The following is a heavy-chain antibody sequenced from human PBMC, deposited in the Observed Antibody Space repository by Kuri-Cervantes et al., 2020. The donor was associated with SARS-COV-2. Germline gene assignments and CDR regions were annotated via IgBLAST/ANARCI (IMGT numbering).Heavy chain of an antibody. V-gene: IGHV6-1*01. CDR1: GDSVSSNSAA. CDR2: TYYRSKWYN. Sequence: SQTLSLTCAISGDSVSSNSAAWNWIRQSPSRGLEWLGRTYYRSKWYNDYAVSVKSRITINPDTSKNQFSLKLSSVTAADTAVYYCAREGLLWSNWFDPWGQGTLVTVSS. CDR3: AREGLLWSNWFDP. D-gene: IGHD3-10*01. J-gene: IGHJ5*02.